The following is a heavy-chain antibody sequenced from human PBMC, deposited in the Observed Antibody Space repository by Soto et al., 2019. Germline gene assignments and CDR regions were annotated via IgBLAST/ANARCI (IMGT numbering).Heavy chain of an antibody. Sequence: PSETLSLTCTVSGGSISSSSYYWGWIRQPPGKGLEWIGSIYYSGSTYYNPSLKSRVTISVDTSKNQFSLKLNSVTAADTAVHYCARQPIRGNFDFWGQGTLVTVSS. J-gene: IGHJ4*02. D-gene: IGHD3-3*02. CDR3: ARQPIRGNFDF. CDR2: IYYSGST. CDR1: GGSISSSSYY. V-gene: IGHV4-39*01.